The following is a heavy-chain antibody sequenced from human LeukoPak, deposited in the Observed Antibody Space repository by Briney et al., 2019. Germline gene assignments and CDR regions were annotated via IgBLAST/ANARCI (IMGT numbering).Heavy chain of an antibody. CDR3: ALLGYADMDV. J-gene: IGHJ6*03. V-gene: IGHV3-23*01. CDR2: ISDGGGST. CDR1: GFTFSTYG. D-gene: IGHD3-22*01. Sequence: GGTLRLSCAASGFTFSTYGMSWVRQPSGKGLEWVSAISDGGGSTYYADSVKGRFTISRDNAKNSLYLQMNSLRAEDTAVYYCALLGYADMDVWGKGTTVTISS.